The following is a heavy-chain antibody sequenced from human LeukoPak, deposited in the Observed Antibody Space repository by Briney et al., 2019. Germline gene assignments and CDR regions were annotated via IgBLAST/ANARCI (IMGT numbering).Heavy chain of an antibody. CDR1: GFTFSSYE. V-gene: IGHV3-48*03. CDR3: ARTAYDSSGYYDY. D-gene: IGHD3-22*01. J-gene: IGHJ4*02. CDR2: ISSSGSTI. Sequence: GGSLRLSCAASGFTFSSYEMNWVRQAPGKGLEWVSYISSSGSTIYYADSVKGRFTISRDNAKNSLYLQMSSLRAEDTAVYYCARTAYDSSGYYDYWGQGTLVTVSS.